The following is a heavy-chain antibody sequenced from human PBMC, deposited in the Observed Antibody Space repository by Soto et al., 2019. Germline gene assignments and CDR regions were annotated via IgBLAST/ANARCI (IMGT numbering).Heavy chain of an antibody. CDR2: TYYRSKWYN. J-gene: IGHJ4*02. CDR3: ARDQGSGIAAADLGSYGFDY. V-gene: IGHV6-1*01. Sequence: SQTLSLTCAIYEDSVSSNSAAWNWIRQSPSRGLEWLGRTYYRSKWYNDYAVSVKSRITINPDTSKNQFSLQLNSVTPEDTAVYYCARDQGSGIAAADLGSYGFDYWGQGTLVTVSS. CDR1: EDSVSSNSAA. D-gene: IGHD6-13*01.